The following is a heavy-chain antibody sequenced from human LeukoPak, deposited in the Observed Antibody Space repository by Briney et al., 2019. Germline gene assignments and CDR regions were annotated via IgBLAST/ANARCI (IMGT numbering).Heavy chain of an antibody. V-gene: IGHV4-34*01. D-gene: IGHD3-3*01. CDR1: GGSFSGYY. Sequence: SETLSITCAVYGGSFSGYYWSWIRQPPGKGLEWIGEINHSGSTNYNPSLKSRVTISVDTSKNQFSLKLSSVTAADTAVYYCARKVGITIFGQRPLYYYYYTDGWGKGTTVTVSS. J-gene: IGHJ6*03. CDR2: INHSGST. CDR3: ARKVGITIFGQRPLYYYYYTDG.